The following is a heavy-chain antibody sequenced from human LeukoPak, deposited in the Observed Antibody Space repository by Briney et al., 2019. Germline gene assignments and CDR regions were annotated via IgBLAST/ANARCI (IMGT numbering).Heavy chain of an antibody. CDR1: GYTLTELS. J-gene: IGHJ4*02. D-gene: IGHD6-13*01. V-gene: IGHV1-24*01. CDR2: FDPEDGET. CDR3: ATDSIAAAGKDY. Sequence: ASVKVSCKVSGYTLTELSMHWVRQAPGKGLEWMGGFDPEDGETIYAQKFQGRVTMTEDTSTDTAYMELSSLRSEDTAVCYCATDSIAAAGKDYWGQGTLVTVSS.